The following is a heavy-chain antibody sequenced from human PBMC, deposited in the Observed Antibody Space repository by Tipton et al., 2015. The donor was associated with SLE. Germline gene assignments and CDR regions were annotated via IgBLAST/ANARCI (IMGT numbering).Heavy chain of an antibody. V-gene: IGHV4-34*01. CDR2: INHSGST. D-gene: IGHD4/OR15-4a*01. J-gene: IGHJ5*02. CDR3: TSGGRGDGANPFDP. Sequence: TLSLTCAVYGGSFSGYYWSWIRQPPGKGLEWIGEINHSGSTNYNPSLKSRVTISADTSKNQFSLKLTSVTVADTAVYYCTSGGRGDGANPFDPWGQGTLVTVSS. CDR1: GGSFSGYY.